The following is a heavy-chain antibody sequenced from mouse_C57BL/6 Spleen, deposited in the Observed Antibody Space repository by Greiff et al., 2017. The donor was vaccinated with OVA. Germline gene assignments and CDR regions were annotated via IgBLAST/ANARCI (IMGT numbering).Heavy chain of an antibody. V-gene: IGHV1-76*01. Sequence: QVQLQQSGAELVRPGASVKLSCKASGYTFTDYYINWVKQRPGQGLEWIARIYPGSGNTYYNEKFKGKATLTAEKSSSTAYMQLSSLTSEDSAVYFCARSFTTVVVGAMDYWGQGTSVTVSS. CDR3: ARSFTTVVVGAMDY. J-gene: IGHJ4*01. D-gene: IGHD1-1*01. CDR2: IYPGSGNT. CDR1: GYTFTDYY.